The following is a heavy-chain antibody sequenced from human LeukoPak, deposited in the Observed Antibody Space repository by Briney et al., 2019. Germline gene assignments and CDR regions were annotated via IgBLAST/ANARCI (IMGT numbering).Heavy chain of an antibody. Sequence: ASVKVSCKASGYTFTSFGISWVRRAPGQGPEWMGWISAYNGNTNYIQKFQGRVTMTTDTSTNTAYMELRSLTSDDTAVYYCARDLGLDTTMIFFDYWGQGTVVTVSS. V-gene: IGHV1-18*01. CDR2: ISAYNGNT. CDR3: ARDLGLDTTMIFFDY. J-gene: IGHJ4*02. CDR1: GYTFTSFG. D-gene: IGHD5-18*01.